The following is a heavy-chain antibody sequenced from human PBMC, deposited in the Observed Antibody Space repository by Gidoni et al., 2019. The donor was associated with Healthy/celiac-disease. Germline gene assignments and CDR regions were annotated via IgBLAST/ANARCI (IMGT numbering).Heavy chain of an antibody. CDR3: ARDLEDIVVVPAAMRGFSSWFDP. CDR1: GYTFTSYA. V-gene: IGHV1-3*01. Sequence: QVQLVQSGAEVKKPGASVKVYCKASGYTFTSYAMHWVRQAPGQRLEWMGWINAGNGDTSASTAYMELSSLRSEDTAVYYCARDLEDIVVVPAAMRGFSSWFDPWGQGTLVTVSS. D-gene: IGHD2-2*01. CDR2: INAGNG. J-gene: IGHJ5*02.